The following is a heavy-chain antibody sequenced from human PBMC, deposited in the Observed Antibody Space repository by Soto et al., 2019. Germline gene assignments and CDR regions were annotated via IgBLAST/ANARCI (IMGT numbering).Heavy chain of an antibody. V-gene: IGHV3-33*08. J-gene: IGHJ4*02. CDR1: GFIFSNNG. D-gene: IGHD3-3*01. CDR3: VRGPADSMLRLLEWPYGDY. Sequence: GGSLRLSCVGSGFIFSNNGMHWVRQTPGKGLEWVAFMSYDGSDTFYADSVKGRFTISRDNSKNTLYLQMNSLRPEDTALYYCVRGPADSMLRLLEWPYGDYWGQGTLVTVSS. CDR2: MSYDGSDT.